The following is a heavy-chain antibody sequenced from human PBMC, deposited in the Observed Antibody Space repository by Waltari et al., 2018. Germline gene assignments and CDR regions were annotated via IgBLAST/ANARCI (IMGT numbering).Heavy chain of an antibody. V-gene: IGHV1-8*01. CDR2: MNPNSGNT. Sequence: QVQLVQSGAEVKKPGASVKVSCKASGYTFTSYDINWVRQATGQGLEWMGWMNPNSGNTGYAQKFQGRVTMTRNTSISTAYMELSSLRSEDTAVYYCARGSKQWLVPRSGRRQYYFDYWGQGTLVTVSS. CDR3: ARGSKQWLVPRSGRRQYYFDY. D-gene: IGHD6-19*01. J-gene: IGHJ4*02. CDR1: GYTFTSYD.